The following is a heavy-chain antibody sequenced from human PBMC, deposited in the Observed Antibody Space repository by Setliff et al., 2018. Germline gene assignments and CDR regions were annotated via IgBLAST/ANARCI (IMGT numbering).Heavy chain of an antibody. Sequence: GPSVKVSCKASGYTFTGYYMYWVRQAPGQGLEWMGRINPSSGATIYAQKFQGRVTMTSDTSISTAYMELGRLRSDDTAVYFCARDGGGDSDAFDIWGQGTMVTVSS. CDR3: ARDGGGDSDAFDI. CDR2: INPSSGAT. D-gene: IGHD3-16*01. V-gene: IGHV1-2*06. J-gene: IGHJ3*02. CDR1: GYTFTGYY.